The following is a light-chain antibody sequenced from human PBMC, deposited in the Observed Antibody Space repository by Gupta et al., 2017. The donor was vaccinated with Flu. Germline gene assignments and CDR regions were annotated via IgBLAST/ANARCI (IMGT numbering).Light chain of an antibody. CDR1: QSLLHSNGYNY. CDR3: MQTLQTPT. J-gene: IGKJ4*01. V-gene: IGKV2-28*01. CDR2: LGS. Sequence: LVTPGEPASISCRSSQSLLHSNGYNYLDWYLQKPGQSPQLLIYLGSNRASGVPDRFSGSGSGTDFTLKISRVEAEDVGVYYCMQTLQTPTFGGGTKVEIK.